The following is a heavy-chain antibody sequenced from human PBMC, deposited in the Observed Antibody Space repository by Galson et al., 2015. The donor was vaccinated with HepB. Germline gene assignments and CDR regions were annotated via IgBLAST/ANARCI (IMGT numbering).Heavy chain of an antibody. V-gene: IGHV5-51*01. Sequence: QSGAEVKKSGESLKISCKTSGYSFTGYWIGWVRQKPGKGLEWMGVFYPGDSDTRYSPSFQGHVRFSADKSITTAYLQWTSLKASDTAMYYCARGLGELPNYFGEWGQGTLVTVSA. J-gene: IGHJ4*02. CDR3: ARGLGELPNYFGE. CDR1: GYSFTGYW. D-gene: IGHD3-16*01. CDR2: FYPGDSDT.